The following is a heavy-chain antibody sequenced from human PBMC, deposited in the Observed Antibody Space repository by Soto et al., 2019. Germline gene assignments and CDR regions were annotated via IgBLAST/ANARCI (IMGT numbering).Heavy chain of an antibody. CDR1: GFTFTNYA. J-gene: IGHJ3*01. D-gene: IGHD3-10*01. V-gene: IGHV3-23*01. Sequence: EVRLLESGGGLVQPGGSLRLSCETSGFTFTNYALSWVRQAPGKGLEWVAESSASGRSTSYADAVKGRFIISKGTVKNSLYLQMNSLGGDDAAVNYCAKVWFGERDGCDVWGRGKMVTVSS. CDR2: SSASGRST. CDR3: AKVWFGERDGCDV.